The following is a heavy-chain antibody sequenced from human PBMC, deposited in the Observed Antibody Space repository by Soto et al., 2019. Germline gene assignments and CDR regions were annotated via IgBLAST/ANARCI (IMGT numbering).Heavy chain of an antibody. D-gene: IGHD3-10*01. V-gene: IGHV1-69*13. J-gene: IGHJ6*02. Sequence: ASVKVSCKASGATFSSYAISWVRQAPGQGLEWMGGIIPIFGTANYAQKFQGRVTITADESTSTAYMELSSLRSEDTAVYYCARDNVDTMVRGVIINYYYYYGMDVWGQGTTVTVSS. CDR1: GATFSSYA. CDR3: ARDNVDTMVRGVIINYYYYYGMDV. CDR2: IIPIFGTA.